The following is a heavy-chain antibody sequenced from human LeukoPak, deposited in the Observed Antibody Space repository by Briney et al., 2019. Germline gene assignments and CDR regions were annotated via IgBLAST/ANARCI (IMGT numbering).Heavy chain of an antibody. CDR2: MNPNSGNT. CDR3: ARAYANYYDSSGYYYVSYYYYYMDV. CDR1: GYTFTSYD. D-gene: IGHD3-22*01. V-gene: IGHV1-8*01. Sequence: ASVKVSCKASGYTFTSYDINWVRQATGQGLEWMGWMNPNSGNTGYAQKFQGRVTMTRNTSISTAYMELSSLRSEDTAVYYCARAYANYYDSSGYYYVSYYYYYMDVWGKGTTVTISS. J-gene: IGHJ6*03.